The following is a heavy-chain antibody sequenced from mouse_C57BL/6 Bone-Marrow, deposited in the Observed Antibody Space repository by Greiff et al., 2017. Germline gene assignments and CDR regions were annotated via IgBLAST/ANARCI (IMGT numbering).Heavy chain of an antibody. V-gene: IGHV1-64*01. CDR2: IHPNSGST. CDR1: GYTFTSYW. D-gene: IGHD2-2*01. Sequence: QVHVKQPGAELVKPGASVKLSCKASGYTFTSYWMHWVKQRPGQGLEWIGMIHPNSGSTNYNEKFKSKATLTVDKSSSTAYMQLSSLTSEDSAVYYGARRRYMVTTGFDYWGQGTTLTVSS. J-gene: IGHJ2*01. CDR3: ARRRYMVTTGFDY.